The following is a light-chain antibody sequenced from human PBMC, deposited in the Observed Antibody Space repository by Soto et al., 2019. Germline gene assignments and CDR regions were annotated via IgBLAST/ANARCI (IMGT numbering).Light chain of an antibody. Sequence: EIVMTQSPDTLSVSPGERATLFCRASQSVSSTVAWYQQRPGQAPRLLIYGASTRATGIPARFSGSGSGTDFTLTISSLQSEDFAIYYCQQYKNWPAITFGQGTRLEIK. V-gene: IGKV3-15*01. CDR1: QSVSST. CDR3: QQYKNWPAIT. CDR2: GAS. J-gene: IGKJ5*01.